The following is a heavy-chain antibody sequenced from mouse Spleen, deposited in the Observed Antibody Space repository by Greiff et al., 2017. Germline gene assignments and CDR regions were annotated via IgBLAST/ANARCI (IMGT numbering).Heavy chain of an antibody. CDR1: GYSITSGYY. J-gene: IGHJ4*01. D-gene: IGHD2-4*01. CDR2: ISYDGSN. Sequence: ESGPGLVKPSQSLSLTCSVTGYSITSGYYWNWIRQFPGNKLEWMGYISYDGSNNYNPSLKNRISITRDTSKNQFFLKLNSVTTEDTATYYCARDYDSYYAMDYWGQGTSVTVSS. V-gene: IGHV3-6*02. CDR3: ARDYDSYYAMDY.